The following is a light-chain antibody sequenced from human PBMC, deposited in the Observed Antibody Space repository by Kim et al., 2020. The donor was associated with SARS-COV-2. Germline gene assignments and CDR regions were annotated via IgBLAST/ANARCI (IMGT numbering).Light chain of an antibody. V-gene: IGKV1-5*01. J-gene: IGKJ2*01. CDR1: QTVTNW. CDR3: KQNDIPPFT. CDR2: DAS. Sequence: AFVGDRVPTTGPASQTVTNWLAWNQQKPGKAPKVLVFDASNVEIGVPSTFGVSGSGTEFTLTFAGLQPDDFATYYCKQNDIPPFTFGQRTKVDIK.